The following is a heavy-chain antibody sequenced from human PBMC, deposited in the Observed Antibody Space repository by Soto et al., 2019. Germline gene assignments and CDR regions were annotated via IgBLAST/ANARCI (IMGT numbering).Heavy chain of an antibody. CDR3: ARVRYCSGGSCYSVDYYYYYMDV. D-gene: IGHD2-15*01. CDR1: GDSVSSNSAA. J-gene: IGHJ6*03. Sequence: SQTLSLTCAISGDSVSSNSAAWDWIRQSPSRGLEWLGRTYYRSKWYNDYAVSVKSRITINPDTSKNQFSLQLNSVTPEDTAVYYCARVRYCSGGSCYSVDYYYYYMDVWGKGTTVT. CDR2: TYYRSKWYN. V-gene: IGHV6-1*01.